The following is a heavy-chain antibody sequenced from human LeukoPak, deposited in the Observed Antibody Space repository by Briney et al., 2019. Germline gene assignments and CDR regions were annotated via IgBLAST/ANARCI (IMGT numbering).Heavy chain of an antibody. Sequence: PSGTLSLTCTVSGGSISSYCWSWIRQPPGKGLEWIGYIYTSGSTNYNPSLKSRVTISVDTSKNQFSLKLSSVTAADTAVYYCARSRSVPGYCSSTSCPKDYYMDVWGKGTTVTVSS. CDR2: IYTSGST. CDR3: ARSRSVPGYCSSTSCPKDYYMDV. D-gene: IGHD2-2*01. J-gene: IGHJ6*03. V-gene: IGHV4-4*09. CDR1: GGSISSYC.